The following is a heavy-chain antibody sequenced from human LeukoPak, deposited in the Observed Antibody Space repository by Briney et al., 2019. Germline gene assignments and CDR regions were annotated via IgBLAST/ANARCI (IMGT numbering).Heavy chain of an antibody. V-gene: IGHV1-3*01. Sequence: ASVKVSCKASGYTFTSYAMHWVRQAPGQRLEWMGWINAGNGNTKYSQKFQGRVTITRDTSASTAYMELSSLRSEDTAVYYCARDYDFWSGYYRYYYYYMDVWGKGTTVTVSS. CDR1: GYTFTSYA. J-gene: IGHJ6*03. CDR2: INAGNGNT. CDR3: ARDYDFWSGYYRYYYYYMDV. D-gene: IGHD3-3*01.